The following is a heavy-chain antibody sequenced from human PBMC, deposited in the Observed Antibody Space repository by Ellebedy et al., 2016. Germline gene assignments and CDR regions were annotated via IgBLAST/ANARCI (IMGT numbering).Heavy chain of an antibody. CDR2: IKSKTDGGTT. CDR1: GFTFSNAW. D-gene: IGHD3-10*01. CDR3: ARGHLRWFGESPLDY. J-gene: IGHJ4*02. V-gene: IGHV3-15*01. Sequence: GGSLRLXXAASGFTFSNAWMSWVRQAPGKGLEWVGRIKSKTDGGTTDYAAPVKGRFTISRDDSKNTLYLQMNSLRAEDTAVYYCARGHLRWFGESPLDYWGQGTLVTVSS.